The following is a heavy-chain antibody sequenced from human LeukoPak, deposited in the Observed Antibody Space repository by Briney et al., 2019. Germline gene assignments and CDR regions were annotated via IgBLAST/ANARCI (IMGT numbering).Heavy chain of an antibody. Sequence: SETLSLTCTVYGGSISSDYWSWIRQPPGRGLERIGYIHYSGSTNYNPSLKSRVTISVDTSKNQFSLELSSVTAADTAVYYCAREDRYCSGGSCYSWGQGTLVTVSS. D-gene: IGHD2-15*01. CDR2: IHYSGST. V-gene: IGHV4-59*12. CDR3: AREDRYCSGGSCYS. J-gene: IGHJ4*02. CDR1: GGSISSDY.